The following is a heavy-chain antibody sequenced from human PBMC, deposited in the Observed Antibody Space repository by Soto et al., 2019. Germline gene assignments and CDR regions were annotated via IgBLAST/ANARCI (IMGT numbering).Heavy chain of an antibody. V-gene: IGHV3-72*01. CDR3: SRSSLNSGRALDS. Sequence: GGSLRLSYAASGFTFSDHYMDWVRQAPGKGLEWVGRIRSKANSYTTEYAASVKGRFTISRDDSKNSLYLQMNSLKTEDTALYYCSRSSLNSGRALDSWGQGTLVTVSS. J-gene: IGHJ4*02. CDR1: GFTFSDHY. CDR2: IRSKANSYTT. D-gene: IGHD3-10*01.